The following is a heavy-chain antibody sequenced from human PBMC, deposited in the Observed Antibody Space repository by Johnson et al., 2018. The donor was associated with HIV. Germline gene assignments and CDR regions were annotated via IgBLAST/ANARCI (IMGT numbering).Heavy chain of an antibody. D-gene: IGHD2-8*01. CDR1: GFTFSSYA. V-gene: IGHV3-30*04. J-gene: IGHJ3*02. CDR2: ISYDGSNK. CDR3: AKWSDI. Sequence: QVQLVESGGGVVQPGRSLRLSCAASGFTFSSYAMHWVRQAPGKGLEWVAVISYDGSNKYYADSVKGRFTISRDNSKNTLYLQMNRLRVEDTAVYYCAKWSDIWGQGTMVTVSS.